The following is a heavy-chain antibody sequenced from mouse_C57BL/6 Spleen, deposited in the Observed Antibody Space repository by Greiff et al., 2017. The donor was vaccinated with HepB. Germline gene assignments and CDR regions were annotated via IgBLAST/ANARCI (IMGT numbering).Heavy chain of an antibody. CDR3: TRWGGNYGFAD. V-gene: IGHV1-15*01. CDR2: IDPETGGT. J-gene: IGHJ3*01. CDR1: GYTFTDYE. D-gene: IGHD2-1*01. Sequence: QVQLQQSGAELVRPGASVTLSCKASGYTFTDYEMHWVKQTPVHGLEWIGAIDPETGGTAYNQKFKGKAILTADKSSSTAYMELRSLTSEDSAVYYCTRWGGNYGFADWGQGTLVSVSA.